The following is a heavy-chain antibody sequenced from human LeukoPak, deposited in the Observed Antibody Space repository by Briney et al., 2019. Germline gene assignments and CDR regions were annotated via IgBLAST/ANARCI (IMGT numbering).Heavy chain of an antibody. J-gene: IGHJ4*02. CDR1: GFTFSSYA. CDR2: ISYDGSNK. Sequence: GGSLRLSCAASGFTFSSYAMHWVRQAPGKGLEWVAVISYDGSNKYYADSVKGRFTISRDNSKNTLYLQMNSLRAEDTAVYYCARDEGSAVDYWGQGTLVTVSS. V-gene: IGHV3-30*04. CDR3: ARDEGSAVDY.